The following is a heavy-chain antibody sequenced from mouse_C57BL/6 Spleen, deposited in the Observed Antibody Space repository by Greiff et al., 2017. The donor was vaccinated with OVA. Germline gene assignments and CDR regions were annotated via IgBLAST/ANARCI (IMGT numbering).Heavy chain of an antibody. V-gene: IGHV3-6*01. CDR3: AIYYGNYVFAY. D-gene: IGHD2-1*01. J-gene: IGHJ3*01. CDR2: ISYDGSN. Sequence: EVKLMESGPGLVKPSQSLSLTCSVTGYSITSGYYWNWIRQFPGNKLEWMGYISYDGSNNYNPSLKNRISITRDTSKNQFFLKLNSVTTEDTATYYCAIYYGNYVFAYWGQGTLVTVSA. CDR1: GYSITSGYY.